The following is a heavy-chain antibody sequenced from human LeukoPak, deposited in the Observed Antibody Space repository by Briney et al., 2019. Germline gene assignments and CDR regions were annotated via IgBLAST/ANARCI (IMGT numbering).Heavy chain of an antibody. D-gene: IGHD3-22*01. Sequence: NDGFDTYHSNSVKGRFSISRDNAKNTLYLQMTSLRAEDTAVYYCARVPYSYDSGRAADYWGQGTLVTVSS. J-gene: IGHJ4*02. V-gene: IGHV3-33*01. CDR3: ARVPYSYDSGRAADY. CDR2: NDGFDT.